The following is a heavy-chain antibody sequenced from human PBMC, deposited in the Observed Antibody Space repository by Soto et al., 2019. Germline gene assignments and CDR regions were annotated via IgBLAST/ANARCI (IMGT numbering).Heavy chain of an antibody. CDR1: GFTVSSNY. CDR2: IYSGGST. CDR3: ARDGYDSSGYYPEYFQH. J-gene: IGHJ1*01. D-gene: IGHD3-22*01. V-gene: IGHV3-66*01. Sequence: EVQLVESGGGLVQPGGSLRLSCAASGFTVSSNYMSWVRQAPGKGLEWVSVIYSGGSTYYADSVKGRFTISRDNSKNTLYLQMNSLRAEDTDVYYCARDGYDSSGYYPEYFQHWGQGTLVTVSS.